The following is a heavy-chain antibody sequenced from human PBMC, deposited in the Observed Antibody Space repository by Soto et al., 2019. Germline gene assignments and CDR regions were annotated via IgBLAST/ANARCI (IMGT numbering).Heavy chain of an antibody. CDR2: IIPIFGTA. V-gene: IGHV1-69*12. J-gene: IGHJ6*02. CDR3: ARHVPAAGYYYGMDV. CDR1: GGTFSSYA. Sequence: QVQLVQSGAEVKKPGSSVKVSCKASGGTFSSYAISWVRQAPGQGLEWMGGIIPIFGTANYAQKFQGRVTITADESXXTAYMELSSLRSEDTAVYYWARHVPAAGYYYGMDVWGHGTTVTVSS. D-gene: IGHD2-2*01.